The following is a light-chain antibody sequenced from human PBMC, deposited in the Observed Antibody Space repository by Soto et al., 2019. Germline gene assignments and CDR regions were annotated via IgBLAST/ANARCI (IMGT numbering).Light chain of an antibody. J-gene: IGKJ5*01. CDR1: QSIISY. Sequence: SQSPASVSLYQSESPTHSCRASQSIISYLAWYQQKPGQAPRLLIYDASNRATGIPARFSGSGSGTDFTLTISSLVPEDVAVYYCQQRSNWRPITFGQGTRLEIK. V-gene: IGKV3-11*01. CDR2: DAS. CDR3: QQRSNWRPIT.